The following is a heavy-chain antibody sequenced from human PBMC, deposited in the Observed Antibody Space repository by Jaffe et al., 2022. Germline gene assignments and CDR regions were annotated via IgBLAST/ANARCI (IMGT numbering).Heavy chain of an antibody. V-gene: IGHV2-5*01. Sequence: QITLKESGPTLVKPTQTLTLTCTFSGFSLSTSGVGVGWIRQPPGKALEWLALIYWNDDKRYSPSLKSRLTITKDTSKNQVVLTMTNMDPVDTATYYCAHSHYNSGYDYPFSDYYYYYMDVWGKGTTVTVSS. J-gene: IGHJ6*03. CDR1: GFSLSTSGVG. CDR2: IYWNDDK. CDR3: AHSHYNSGYDYPFSDYYYYYMDV. D-gene: IGHD5-12*01.